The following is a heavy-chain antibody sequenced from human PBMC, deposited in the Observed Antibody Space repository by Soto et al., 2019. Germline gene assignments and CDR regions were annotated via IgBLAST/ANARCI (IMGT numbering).Heavy chain of an antibody. CDR2: ISAYNGNT. V-gene: IGHV1-18*01. D-gene: IGHD6-13*01. Sequence: ASVKVSCKASGYTFTSYGISWVRQAPGQGLEWMGWISAYNGNTNYAQKLQGRVTMTTDTSTSTAYMELRSLRSDDTAVYYCATRIAAAGPDCYWGQGTLVTVSS. CDR1: GYTFTSYG. J-gene: IGHJ4*02. CDR3: ATRIAAAGPDCY.